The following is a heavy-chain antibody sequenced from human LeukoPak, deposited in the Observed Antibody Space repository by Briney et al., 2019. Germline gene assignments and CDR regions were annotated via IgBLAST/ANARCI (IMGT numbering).Heavy chain of an antibody. V-gene: IGHV1-8*01. D-gene: IGHD2-2*02. J-gene: IGHJ4*02. CDR1: RYTFSSYD. CDR2: MNPDSGNT. CDR3: ARGSHRGYCISSDCYTVDY. Sequence: GASVKVSCKAARYTFSSYDINWVRQAPGQGLEWMGWMNPDSGNTGYEQKFQGRVTMTRNTSITTAYMELGGLSSDDTAVYFCARGSHRGYCISSDCYTVDYWGQGNLVSVSS.